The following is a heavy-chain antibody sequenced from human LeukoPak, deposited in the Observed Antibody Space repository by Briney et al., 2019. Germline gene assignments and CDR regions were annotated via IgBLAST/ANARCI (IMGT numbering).Heavy chain of an antibody. J-gene: IGHJ4*02. Sequence: GGSLRLSCAASGFTFSSYAMSWVRQAPGKGLEWVSYISSSSGTIYYADSVKGRFTISRDNAKNSLYLQMNSLRAEDTAVYYCERGGDPDYWGQGTLVTVSS. V-gene: IGHV3-48*04. CDR2: ISSSSGTI. D-gene: IGHD2-21*02. CDR1: GFTFSSYA. CDR3: ERGGDPDY.